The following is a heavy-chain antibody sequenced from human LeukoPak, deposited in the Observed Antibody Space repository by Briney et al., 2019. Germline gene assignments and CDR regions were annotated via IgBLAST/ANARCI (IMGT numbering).Heavy chain of an antibody. D-gene: IGHD5-18*01. V-gene: IGHV3-9*01. CDR3: AKQGRVDTAMAFFDY. Sequence: GRSLRLSCAASGFTFYDYAMHWVRQAPGKGLEWVSGISWNSGSIVYADSVKGRFTISRDNAKNSLYLQMNSLRAEDTALYYCAKQGRVDTAMAFFDYWGQGTLVTVSS. J-gene: IGHJ4*02. CDR1: GFTFYDYA. CDR2: ISWNSGSI.